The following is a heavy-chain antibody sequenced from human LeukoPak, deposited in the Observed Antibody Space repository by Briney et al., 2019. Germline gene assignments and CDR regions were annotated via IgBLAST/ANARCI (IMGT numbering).Heavy chain of an antibody. CDR1: GGTFSSYA. J-gene: IGHJ4*02. Sequence: GASVKVSCKASGGTFSSYAISWVRQAPGQGLEWMGGIIPIFGTANYAQKFQGRVTITTDESTSTAYMELSSLRSEDTAVYYCARDVWEMATTPHFDYWGQGTLVTVSS. D-gene: IGHD5-24*01. V-gene: IGHV1-69*05. CDR3: ARDVWEMATTPHFDY. CDR2: IIPIFGTA.